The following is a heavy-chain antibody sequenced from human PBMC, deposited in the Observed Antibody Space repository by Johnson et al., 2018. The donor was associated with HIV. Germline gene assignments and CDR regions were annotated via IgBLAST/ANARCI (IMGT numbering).Heavy chain of an antibody. CDR3: AKQQLARVCYAFDI. CDR2: IRYDGENQ. D-gene: IGHD6-13*01. V-gene: IGHV3-30*02. CDR1: GFTFRSYA. J-gene: IGHJ3*02. Sequence: QVQLVESGGGVMQPGKSLRLSCEASGFTFRSYAMHWVRQAPGKGLEWVSFIRYDGENQYYGDSVKGRFTISRDNSKNTLYLQMSSLRAEDTAVYYCAKQQLARVCYAFDIWGQGTMVTVSS.